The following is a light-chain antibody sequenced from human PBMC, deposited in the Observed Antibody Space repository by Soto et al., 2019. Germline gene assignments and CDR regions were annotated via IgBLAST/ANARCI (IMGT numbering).Light chain of an antibody. V-gene: IGKV3D-15*01. CDR2: GAS. CDR1: QSVSSN. CDR3: QQYNNWPAIT. Sequence: EIVMTQSPATLSVSPGERATLSCRASQSVSSNLAWYQQKPGQAPRLFIYGASNRATGIPDRFSGSGSGTEFTLTISRLQSEDFAVYYCQQYNNWPAITFGQGTRLEIK. J-gene: IGKJ5*01.